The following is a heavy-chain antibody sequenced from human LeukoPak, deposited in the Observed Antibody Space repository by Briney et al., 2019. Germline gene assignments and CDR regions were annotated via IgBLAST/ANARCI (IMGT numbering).Heavy chain of an antibody. Sequence: KPGGSLRLSCAASGFTFSDYYMSWIRQAPGKGLEWVSYISSSGSTIYYADSVKGRFTISRDNAKNTLYLQMNSLRVEDTAVYYCARTEYCSPTSCKYASLWGQGTIVTVSS. CDR2: ISSSGSTI. CDR1: GFTFSDYY. V-gene: IGHV3-11*04. D-gene: IGHD2-2*01. J-gene: IGHJ3*01. CDR3: ARTEYCSPTSCKYASL.